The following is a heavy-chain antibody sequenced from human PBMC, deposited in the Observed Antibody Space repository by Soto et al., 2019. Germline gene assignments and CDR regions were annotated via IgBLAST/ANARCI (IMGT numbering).Heavy chain of an antibody. CDR1: GFTFSSRW. D-gene: IGHD6-13*01. V-gene: IGHV3-7*01. J-gene: IGHJ4*02. CDR3: ATHDCPAAAGLVLDF. Sequence: EVQLVESGGGLVQPGGSLRLSCEASGFTFSSRWMTWVRQGPGKGLEWVANIKQDENGKDYVDSVKGRFTISRDNAKKSLYLQMNSLRAEDTAVYYCATHDCPAAAGLVLDFWGQGTLFTVSS. CDR2: IKQDENGK.